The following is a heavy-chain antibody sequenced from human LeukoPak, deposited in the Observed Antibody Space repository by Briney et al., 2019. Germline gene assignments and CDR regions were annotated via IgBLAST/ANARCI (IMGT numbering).Heavy chain of an antibody. J-gene: IGHJ4*02. Sequence: PGGSLRLSCAASGFTFSSYTMNWVRQAPGKGLEWVSSITSNTRYIFYADSVKGRFTISRDNAKKSLYLQMNSLRAEDTAVYYCARDFNYWGQGTLVTVSS. CDR2: ITSNTRYI. CDR1: GFTFSSYT. CDR3: ARDFNY. V-gene: IGHV3-21*01.